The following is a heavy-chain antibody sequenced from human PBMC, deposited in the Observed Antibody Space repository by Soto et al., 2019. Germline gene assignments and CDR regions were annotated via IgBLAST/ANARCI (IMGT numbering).Heavy chain of an antibody. CDR3: AKDKTYSAYYYYYGMEI. CDR1: GFTFSSYG. J-gene: IGHJ6*02. V-gene: IGHV3-30*18. CDR2: ITYAGSTK. Sequence: RPSCASSGFTFSSYGIHWIRQAPGKGLEWGEGITYAGSTKYYAGSAKGRFTIPRDNSQNPLYRQMDSLRAGAPAVYNCAKDKTYSAYYYYYGMEIWGQETTVTVSS. D-gene: IGHD4-4*01.